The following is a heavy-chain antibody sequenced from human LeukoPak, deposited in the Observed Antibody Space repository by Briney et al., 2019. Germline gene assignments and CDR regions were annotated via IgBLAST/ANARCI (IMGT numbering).Heavy chain of an antibody. CDR1: GGSISSYY. CDR2: IYYSGST. V-gene: IGHV4-59*01. Sequence: SETLSLTCTVSGGSISSYYWSWIRQPPGKGLEWIGYIYYSGSTNYNPSLKSRVTISVDTSKNQFSLKLSSVTAADTAVYYCARSSSSSRFDPWGQGTLVTVSP. J-gene: IGHJ5*02. D-gene: IGHD6-6*01. CDR3: ARSSSSSRFDP.